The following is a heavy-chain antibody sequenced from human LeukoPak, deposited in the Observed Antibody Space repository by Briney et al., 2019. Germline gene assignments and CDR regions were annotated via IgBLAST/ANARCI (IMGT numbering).Heavy chain of an antibody. Sequence: PSETLSLTCAVSGYSISSGYYWGWIRQPPGKGLEWIGSIYHSGSTYYNPSLKSRVTISVDTSKNQFSLKLSSLTAADTAVYYCAREAGVSYGLSYYYYGMDVWGKGTTVTVSS. D-gene: IGHD5-18*01. CDR2: IYHSGST. CDR3: AREAGVSYGLSYYYYGMDV. J-gene: IGHJ6*04. CDR1: GYSISSGYY. V-gene: IGHV4-38-2*02.